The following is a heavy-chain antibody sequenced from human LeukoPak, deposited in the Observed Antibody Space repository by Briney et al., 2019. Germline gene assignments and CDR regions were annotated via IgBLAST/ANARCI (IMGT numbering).Heavy chain of an antibody. J-gene: IGHJ4*02. D-gene: IGHD3-10*01. Sequence: GGSLRLSCAASGFTFSSYGMHWVRQAPGKGLEWVAFIRYDGSNKYYADSVKGRFTISRDNSKNTLYLQMNSLRPEDTAMYYCAKGGYGSGSPTYHDYWGQGTLVTVSS. CDR1: GFTFSSYG. CDR3: AKGGYGSGSPTYHDY. V-gene: IGHV3-30*02. CDR2: IRYDGSNK.